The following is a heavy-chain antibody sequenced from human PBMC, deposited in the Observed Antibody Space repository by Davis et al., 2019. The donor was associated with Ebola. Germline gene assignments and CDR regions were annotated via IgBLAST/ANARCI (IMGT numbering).Heavy chain of an antibody. CDR2: INPHNGNT. J-gene: IGHJ4*02. Sequence: SVKVSCKASGYTFTSYGITWVRHAPGQGLEWMGWINPHNGNTNYAQNVQGRVTMTTDTSTSTAYMEVGSLRSDDTAVYYCARAQFPTTSDHWGQGTLVTVSS. V-gene: IGHV1-18*04. CDR3: ARAQFPTTSDH. CDR1: GYTFTSYG. D-gene: IGHD1-1*01.